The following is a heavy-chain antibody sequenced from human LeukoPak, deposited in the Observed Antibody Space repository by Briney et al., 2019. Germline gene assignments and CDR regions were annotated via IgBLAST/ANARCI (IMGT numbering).Heavy chain of an antibody. CDR3: TRQSEFYYNGMDV. D-gene: IGHD3-10*01. V-gene: IGHV4-34*01. CDR2: INHSGST. J-gene: IGHJ6*02. Sequence: SETLSLTCAVYGGSFSGYYWSWIRQPPGKGLEWIGEINHSGSTNYNPSLKSRVTISVDTSKNQFSLRLSSVTAADTGVYYCTRQSEFYYNGMDVWGQGTTVTVSS. CDR1: GGSFSGYY.